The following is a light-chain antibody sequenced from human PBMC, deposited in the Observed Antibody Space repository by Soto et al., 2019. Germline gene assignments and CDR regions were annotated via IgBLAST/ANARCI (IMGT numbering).Light chain of an antibody. CDR3: CSYAGRYTYV. CDR1: SSDVGTFDY. Sequence: QSALTQPPSASGSPGQSVTISCTGTSSDVGTFDYVSWYQQRPGKAPKTMIYDVSKRPSGVPDRFSGSKSGNTASLTISGLQTEDEADYYCCSYAGRYTYVFGTGTKLTVL. V-gene: IGLV2-11*01. J-gene: IGLJ1*01. CDR2: DVS.